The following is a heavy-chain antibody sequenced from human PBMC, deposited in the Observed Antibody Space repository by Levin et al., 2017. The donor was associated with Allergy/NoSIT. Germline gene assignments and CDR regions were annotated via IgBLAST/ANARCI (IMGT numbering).Heavy chain of an antibody. CDR2: IWYDGSNK. CDR1: GFTFSSYG. Sequence: PGGSLRLSCAASGFTFSSYGMHWVRQAPGKGLEWVAVIWYDGSNKYYADSVKGRFTISRDNSKNTLYLQMNSLRAEDTAVYYCARDRAAPGGWFDPWGQGTLVTVSS. V-gene: IGHV3-33*01. D-gene: IGHD6-6*01. J-gene: IGHJ5*02. CDR3: ARDRAAPGGWFDP.